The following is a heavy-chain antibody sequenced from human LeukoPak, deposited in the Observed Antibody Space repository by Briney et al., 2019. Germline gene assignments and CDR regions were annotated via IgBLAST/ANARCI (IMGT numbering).Heavy chain of an antibody. J-gene: IGHJ6*03. Sequence: ASVKVSCKASGYTFTSYDINWVRQATGQGLEWMGWMNPNSGNTGYAQKFQGRVTMTRDTSISTAYMELSSLRSEDTAVYYCARGFGYSSGWFNYYYYYMDVWGQGTMVIVSS. CDR2: MNPNSGNT. CDR3: ARGFGYSSGWFNYYYYYMDV. D-gene: IGHD6-19*01. CDR1: GYTFTSYD. V-gene: IGHV1-8*01.